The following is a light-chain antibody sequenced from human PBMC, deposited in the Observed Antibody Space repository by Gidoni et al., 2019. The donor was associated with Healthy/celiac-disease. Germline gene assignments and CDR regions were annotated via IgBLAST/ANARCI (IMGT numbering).Light chain of an antibody. V-gene: IGKV3-20*01. Sequence: VLTQSPGTLSLSPGEGATLSCRASQSVSSSYLGWYQQKPGQAPRLLIYDKSIRATGSTDRCSGSGSGTDFTLTISRLEPEDFAVFYCQQYGTSPRTFGQGTKVEIK. CDR3: QQYGTSPRT. CDR2: DKS. CDR1: QSVSSSY. J-gene: IGKJ1*01.